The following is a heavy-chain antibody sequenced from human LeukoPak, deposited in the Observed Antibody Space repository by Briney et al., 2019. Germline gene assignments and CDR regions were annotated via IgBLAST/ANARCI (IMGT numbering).Heavy chain of an antibody. CDR3: TTAAGDYYDTSGYFFDY. CDR2: ISSSGSTK. CDR1: GFSFSDCY. J-gene: IGHJ4*02. Sequence: PGGSLRLSCAASGFSFSDCYMTWIRQAAGKGLEWVSYISSSGSTKYYADSVKGRFTISRDNAKNSLYLQMNRLRADDTAVYYCTTAAGDYYDTSGYFFDYWGQGILVTVSS. D-gene: IGHD3-22*01. V-gene: IGHV3-11*01.